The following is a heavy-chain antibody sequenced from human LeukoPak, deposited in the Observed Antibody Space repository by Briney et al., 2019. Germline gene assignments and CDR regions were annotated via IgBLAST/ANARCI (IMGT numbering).Heavy chain of an antibody. CDR1: GYTFTSYG. D-gene: IGHD2-15*01. V-gene: IGHV1-18*01. CDR2: ISAYNGNT. Sequence: GASVKVSCKASGYTFTSYGISWVRQAPGQGLEWMGWISAYNGNTNYAQKLQGRVTMTTDTSTSTAYMELRSLRSDDTAVYYCARDRRYCSGGGCSEFVYWGQGTLVTVSS. CDR3: ARDRRYCSGGGCSEFVY. J-gene: IGHJ4*02.